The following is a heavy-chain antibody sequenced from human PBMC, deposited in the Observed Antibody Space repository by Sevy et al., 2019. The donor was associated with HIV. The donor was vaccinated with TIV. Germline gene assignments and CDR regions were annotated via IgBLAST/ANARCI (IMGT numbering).Heavy chain of an antibody. J-gene: IGHJ4*02. Sequence: GGSLRLSCAAFGFPFNNAWMSWVRQAPGKGLEWVGRIKSKTDGGTTDYATPVKGRFTISRDDSKNTLYLHMNILKTDDTAVYYCTLEGLYCSGGSCYSEGFDTWGQGTLVTVSS. D-gene: IGHD2-15*01. CDR3: TLEGLYCSGGSCYSEGFDT. CDR1: GFPFNNAW. CDR2: IKSKTDGGTT. V-gene: IGHV3-15*01.